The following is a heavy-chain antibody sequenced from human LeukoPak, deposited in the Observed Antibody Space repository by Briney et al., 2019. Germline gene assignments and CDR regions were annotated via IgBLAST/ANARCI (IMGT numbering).Heavy chain of an antibody. CDR2: IKQDGSEK. Sequence: PGGSLRLSCAASGFTFSSYWMSWVRQAPGKGLEWVANIKQDGSEKYYVDSVRGRFTISRDNAKNSLYLQMNSLRAEDTAVYYCARVWGWVTGYYFDYWGQGTLVTVSS. CDR3: ARVWGWVTGYYFDY. CDR1: GFTFSSYW. D-gene: IGHD2-21*02. J-gene: IGHJ4*02. V-gene: IGHV3-7*01.